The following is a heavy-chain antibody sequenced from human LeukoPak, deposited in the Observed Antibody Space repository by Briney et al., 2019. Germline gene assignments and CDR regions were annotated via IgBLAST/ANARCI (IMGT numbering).Heavy chain of an antibody. Sequence: MTSETLSLTCAVYGGSFSGYYWSWIRQPPGKGLEWIAYIYYSGSTNYNPSLKSRVTISVDTSKNQFSLKLSSVTAADTAVYYCARVYYSNSYDYWYFDLWGRGTLVTVSS. V-gene: IGHV4-59*01. J-gene: IGHJ2*01. CDR2: IYYSGST. CDR3: ARVYYSNSYDYWYFDL. CDR1: GGSFSGYY. D-gene: IGHD6-13*01.